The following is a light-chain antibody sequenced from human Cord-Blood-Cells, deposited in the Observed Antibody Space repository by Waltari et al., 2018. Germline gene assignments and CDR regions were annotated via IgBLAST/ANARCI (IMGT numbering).Light chain of an antibody. V-gene: IGLV2-11*01. Sequence: QSALTQPRSVSGSPGQSVTISCTGTSSDLGGYNYVSWSQQHPGKAPKPMIYDVIKRPSGVPDRFSGSKSGNTASLTISGLQAEDEADYYCCSYAGSYTSYVVFGGGTKLTVL. J-gene: IGLJ2*01. CDR3: CSYAGSYTSYVV. CDR2: DVI. CDR1: SSDLGGYNY.